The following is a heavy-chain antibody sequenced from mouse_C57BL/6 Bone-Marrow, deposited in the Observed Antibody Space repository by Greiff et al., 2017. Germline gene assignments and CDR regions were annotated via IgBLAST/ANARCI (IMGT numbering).Heavy chain of an antibody. CDR3: ARSRGKVYAMDY. CDR1: GYAFSSSW. D-gene: IGHD2-1*01. Sequence: VQLQESGPELVKPGASVKISCKASGYAFSSSWMNWVKQRPGKGLEWIGRIYPGDGDTNYNGKFKGKATLTADKSSSTAYMQLSSLTSEDSAVYFCARSRGKVYAMDYWGQGTSVTVSS. CDR2: IYPGDGDT. J-gene: IGHJ4*01. V-gene: IGHV1-82*01.